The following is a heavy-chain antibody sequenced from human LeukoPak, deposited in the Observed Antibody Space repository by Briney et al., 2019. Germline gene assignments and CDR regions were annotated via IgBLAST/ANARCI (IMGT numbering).Heavy chain of an antibody. CDR2: INPKSGDS. J-gene: IGHJ5*02. CDR3: ATDVETGS. CDR1: GYTFIDDY. Sequence: ASVKVSCKASGYTFIDDYIHWLRQAPGRGPEYMGWINPKSGDSRFVEKFQGRVTLTRDTSIRTTYLELKRLRCDDTAVYYCATDVETGSWGQGTLVTVSS. D-gene: IGHD2-21*02. V-gene: IGHV1-2*02.